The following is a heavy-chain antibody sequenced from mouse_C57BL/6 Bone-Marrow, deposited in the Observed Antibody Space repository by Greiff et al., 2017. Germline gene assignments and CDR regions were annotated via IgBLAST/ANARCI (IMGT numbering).Heavy chain of an antibody. J-gene: IGHJ3*01. Sequence: VQLQQSGAELVRPGASVTLSCKASGYTFTDYEMHWVKQTPVHGLEWIGAIDPETGGTAYNQKFKGKAILTAAKSSSTAYMELRSLTSEDSAVYYCTSGSSSFAYWGQGTLVTVSA. CDR1: GYTFTDYE. D-gene: IGHD1-1*01. CDR3: TSGSSSFAY. V-gene: IGHV1-15*01. CDR2: IDPETGGT.